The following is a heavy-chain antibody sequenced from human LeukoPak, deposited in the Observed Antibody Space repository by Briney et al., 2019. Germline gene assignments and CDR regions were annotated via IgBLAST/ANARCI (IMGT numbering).Heavy chain of an antibody. CDR3: ARSFRPCSSTSCYFSFDF. J-gene: IGHJ4*02. D-gene: IGHD2-2*01. V-gene: IGHV3-23*01. CDR1: GFTFSSYW. Sequence: GGSLRLSCAASGFTFSSYWMSWVRQAPGKGLEWVSSIHANDGNTYYAESVKGRFTISRDNSKDTLYLQVNSLRAEDTAAYYCARSFRPCSSTSCYFSFDFWGQGIQVAVSS. CDR2: IHANDGNT.